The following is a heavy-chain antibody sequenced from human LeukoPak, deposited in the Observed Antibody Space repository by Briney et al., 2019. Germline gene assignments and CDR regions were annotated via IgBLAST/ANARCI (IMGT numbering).Heavy chain of an antibody. D-gene: IGHD1-26*01. Sequence: GAFLRLSCAASGFTFRNYWMSWIRQAPGKGLERVAHIKEDGTEKYYVDSVKGRFTISRDDAKNSLYLHMSSLRAEDTAVYYCARAGWELDYWGQGTLVTVSS. CDR1: GFTFRNYW. CDR2: IKEDGTEK. V-gene: IGHV3-7*01. CDR3: ARAGWELDY. J-gene: IGHJ4*02.